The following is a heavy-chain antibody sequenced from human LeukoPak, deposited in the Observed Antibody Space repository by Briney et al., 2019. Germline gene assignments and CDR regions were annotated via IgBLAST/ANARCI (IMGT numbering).Heavy chain of an antibody. D-gene: IGHD2-8*01. CDR2: ISSSSYI. J-gene: IGHJ4*02. CDR3: ARDIVLMVYAYDY. CDR1: GFTFSSYS. V-gene: IGHV3-21*01. Sequence: GGSLRLSCAASGFTFSSYSMNWVRQAPGKGLEWVSSISSSSYIYYADSVKGRFTISRDNAKNSLYLQMNSLRAEDTAVYYCARDIVLMVYAYDYWGQGTLVTVSS.